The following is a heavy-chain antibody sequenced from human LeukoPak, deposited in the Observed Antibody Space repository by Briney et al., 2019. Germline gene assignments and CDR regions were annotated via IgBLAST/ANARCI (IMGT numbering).Heavy chain of an antibody. J-gene: IGHJ4*02. Sequence: SETLSLTCTVSGGSISSISYYWGRLRQPPGKGLEWTGSIYYSGSTYYNPCPKTRVTISVDTSKNQFSRKLGSVTAADTAVDYGARLRAYSSGWYKVPMGIGPHYWGQGTLVTVSS. D-gene: IGHD6-19*01. V-gene: IGHV4-39*07. CDR1: GGSISSISYY. CDR3: ARLRAYSSGWYKVPMGIGPHY. CDR2: IYYSGST.